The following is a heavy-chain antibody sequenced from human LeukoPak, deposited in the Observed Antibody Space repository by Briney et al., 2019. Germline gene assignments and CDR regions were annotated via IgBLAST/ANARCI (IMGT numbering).Heavy chain of an antibody. CDR1: GGSISSSSYF. D-gene: IGHD2-15*01. CDR3: ARSVNIVVEYYFDY. J-gene: IGHJ4*02. V-gene: IGHV4-39*01. Sequence: SETLSLTCTVSGGSISSSSYFWGWIRQPPGKGLEWIGSISYSGSTYYNPSLKSRVTISVGTSKNQFSLKLNSVTAADTAVYYGARSVNIVVEYYFDYWGQGTLVTVSS. CDR2: ISYSGST.